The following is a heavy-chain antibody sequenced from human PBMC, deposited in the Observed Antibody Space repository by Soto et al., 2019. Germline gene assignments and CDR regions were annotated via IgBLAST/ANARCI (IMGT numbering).Heavy chain of an antibody. CDR2: IVVGSGNT. Sequence: SVKVSCKASGFTFTSSAVQWVRQARGQRLEWIGWIVVGSGNTNYAQKLQERVTMTRDTSTSTVYKELSSLRSEDTAVYYCARDLLRRCSGGSCYSNFDYWCKGTLVTVS. J-gene: IGHJ4*02. CDR1: GFTFTSSA. V-gene: IGHV1-58*01. D-gene: IGHD2-15*01. CDR3: ARDLLRRCSGGSCYSNFDY.